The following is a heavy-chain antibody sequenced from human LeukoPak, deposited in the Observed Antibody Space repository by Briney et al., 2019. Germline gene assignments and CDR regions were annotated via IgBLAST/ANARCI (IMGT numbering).Heavy chain of an antibody. CDR3: AREGASGYSYGYGSFFDY. V-gene: IGHV4-4*02. J-gene: IGHJ4*02. CDR2: IYHSGST. Sequence: PSETLSLTCAVSGGSISSSNWWSWVRQPPGKGLEWIGEIYHSGSTNYNPSLKSRVTISVDKSKNQFSLKLSSVTAADTAVYYCAREGASGYSYGYGSFFDYWGQGTLVTVSS. CDR1: GGSISSSNW. D-gene: IGHD5-18*01.